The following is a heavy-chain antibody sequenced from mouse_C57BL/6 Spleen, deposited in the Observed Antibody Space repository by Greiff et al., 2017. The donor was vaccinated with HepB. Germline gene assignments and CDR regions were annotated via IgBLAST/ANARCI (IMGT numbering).Heavy chain of an antibody. J-gene: IGHJ3*01. V-gene: IGHV1-26*01. CDR3: ARGYSNYFIFAY. D-gene: IGHD2-5*01. Sequence: EVQLQQSGPELVKPGASVKISCKASGYTFTDYYMNWVKQSHGKSLEWIGDINPNNGGTSYNQKFKGKATLTVDKSSSTAYMELRSLTSEDSAVYYCARGYSNYFIFAYWGQGTLVTVSA. CDR1: GYTFTDYY. CDR2: INPNNGGT.